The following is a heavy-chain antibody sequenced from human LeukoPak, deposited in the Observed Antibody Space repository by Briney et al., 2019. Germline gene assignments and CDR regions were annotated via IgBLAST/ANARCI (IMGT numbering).Heavy chain of an antibody. CDR2: IYYSGST. V-gene: IGHV4-39*07. CDR3: ASSLYYYTSGAGFDY. J-gene: IGHJ4*02. Sequence: NPSETLSLTCTVSGGSISSSSYYWGWIRQPPGKGLEWIGSIYYSGSTHYNPSLKSRVTISVDTSKSQFSLNLSSVTAADTAIYYCASSLYYYTSGAGFDYWGQGTLVTVSS. CDR1: GGSISSSSYY. D-gene: IGHD3-10*01.